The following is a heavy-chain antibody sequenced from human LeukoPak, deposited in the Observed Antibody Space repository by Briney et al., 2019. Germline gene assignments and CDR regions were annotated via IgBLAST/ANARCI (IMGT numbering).Heavy chain of an antibody. D-gene: IGHD6-6*01. CDR3: ASPPAKAVAARSLFY. J-gene: IGHJ4*02. V-gene: IGHV4-34*01. CDR1: GGSFNNYY. CDR2: INHSGST. Sequence: SETLSLTCAVYGGSFNNYYWSWIRQPPGKGLEWIGEINHSGSTNYNPSLKSRVTISVDTSKNQFSLKLSSVTAADTAVYYCASPPAKAVAARSLFYWGQGTLVTVSS.